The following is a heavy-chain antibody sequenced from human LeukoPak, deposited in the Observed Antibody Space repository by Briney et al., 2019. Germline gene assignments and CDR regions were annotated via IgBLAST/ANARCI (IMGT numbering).Heavy chain of an antibody. D-gene: IGHD6-19*01. V-gene: IGHV3-30*03. CDR2: ISYDGSNK. CDR3: ARDSSGWYIHY. CDR1: GFIFSRNG. Sequence: HPGRSLRLSCAASGFIFSRNGMHWVRQAPGKGLEWVAVISYDGSNKYYADSVKGRFTISRDNSKNTLYLQMNSLRAEDTAVYYCARDSSGWYIHYWGQGTLVTVSS. J-gene: IGHJ4*02.